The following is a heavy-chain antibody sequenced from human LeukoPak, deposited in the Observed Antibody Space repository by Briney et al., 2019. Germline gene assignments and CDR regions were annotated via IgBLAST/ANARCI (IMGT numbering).Heavy chain of an antibody. Sequence: SETLSLTCTVSGGSISSHYWSWIRQPPGKGLEWIGYIYYSGSTNYNPSLKSRVTVSVDTSKNQFSLKLSSVTAADTAVYYCARGDDSSGYYFSWFDPWGQGTLVTVSS. CDR3: ARGDDSSGYYFSWFDP. CDR1: GGSISSHY. V-gene: IGHV4-59*11. J-gene: IGHJ5*02. CDR2: IYYSGST. D-gene: IGHD3-22*01.